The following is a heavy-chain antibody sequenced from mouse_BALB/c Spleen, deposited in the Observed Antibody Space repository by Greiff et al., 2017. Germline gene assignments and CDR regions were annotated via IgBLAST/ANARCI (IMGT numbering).Heavy chain of an antibody. D-gene: IGHD4-1*01. Sequence: EVMLVESGGGLVQPGGSLRLSCATSGFTFTDYYMSWVRQPPGKALEWLGFIRNKANGYTTEYSASVKGRFTISRDNSQSILYLQMNTLRAEDSATYYCARDGDWEFAYWGQGTLVTVSA. CDR3: ARDGDWEFAY. CDR1: GFTFTDYY. CDR2: IRNKANGYTT. V-gene: IGHV7-3*02. J-gene: IGHJ3*01.